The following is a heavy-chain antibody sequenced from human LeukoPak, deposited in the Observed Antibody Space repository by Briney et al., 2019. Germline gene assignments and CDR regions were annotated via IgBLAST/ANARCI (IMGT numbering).Heavy chain of an antibody. V-gene: IGHV1-69*04. J-gene: IGHJ2*01. Sequence: SVKVSCKASGYTFTSYGISWVRQAPGQGLEWMGRIIPILGIANYAQKFQGRVTITADKSTSTAYMELSSLRSEDTAVYYCARAPDNNWYFDLWGRGTLVTVSS. CDR3: ARAPDNNWYFDL. CDR2: IIPILGIA. D-gene: IGHD1-14*01. CDR1: GYTFTSYG.